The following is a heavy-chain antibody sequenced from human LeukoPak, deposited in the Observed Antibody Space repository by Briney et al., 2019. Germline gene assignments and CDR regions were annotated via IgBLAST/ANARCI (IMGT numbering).Heavy chain of an antibody. J-gene: IGHJ3*02. V-gene: IGHV3-64D*06. CDR2: ISSNGGST. CDR3: VKDLKGQGHDAFDI. CDR1: GFTFRSYA. Sequence: GGSLRLSCSASGFTFRSYAMQSVRQAPGKGLEYVSAISSNGGSTYYADSVKGRFTISRDNSKNTLYLQMSSLRAEDTAVYYCVKDLKGQGHDAFDIWGQGTMVTVSS.